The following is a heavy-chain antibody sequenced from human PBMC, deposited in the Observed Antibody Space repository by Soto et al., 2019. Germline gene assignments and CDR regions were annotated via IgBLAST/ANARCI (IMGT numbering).Heavy chain of an antibody. CDR3: ARGALANFDY. CDR1: GGTFCSQG. CDR2: FIAMLGTP. J-gene: IGHJ4*02. V-gene: IGHV1-69*13. Sequence: SVKVSCKASGGTFCSQGIAWVRQAPGQGLEWMGGFIAMLGTPTYAKKVQGRATISADESLTSSYLELRSLRSEYTGVYFCARGALANFDYWRQGTVVTVSS.